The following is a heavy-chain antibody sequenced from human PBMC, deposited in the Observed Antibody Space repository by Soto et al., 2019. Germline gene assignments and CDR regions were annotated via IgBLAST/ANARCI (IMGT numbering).Heavy chain of an antibody. V-gene: IGHV1-58*02. J-gene: IGHJ6*02. CDR2: IVVGSGNT. Sequence: GASVKVSCKASGFTFTSSAMQWVRQARGQRLEWIGWIVVGSGNTNYAQKFQERVTITRDMSTSTAYMELSSLRSEDTAVYYCAAGHIVVVTANYYYGMDVWGQGTTVTVSS. D-gene: IGHD2-21*02. CDR1: GFTFTSSA. CDR3: AAGHIVVVTANYYYGMDV.